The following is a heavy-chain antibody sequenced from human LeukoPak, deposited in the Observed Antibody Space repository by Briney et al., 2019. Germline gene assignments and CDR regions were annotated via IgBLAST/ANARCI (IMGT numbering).Heavy chain of an antibody. V-gene: IGHV1-18*01. CDR3: ARDRYDVGVAFDF. D-gene: IGHD3-9*01. J-gene: IGHJ3*01. CDR2: IRVHNGDT. Sequence: GAPVKVSCKASGYMFAVFGITWVRQAPGQGLEWMGSIRVHNGDTNYAQKFQGRLTMTTDTSATTAYMELRSLKSDDTAVYYCARDRYDVGVAFDFWGQGTMVTVSS. CDR1: GYMFAVFG.